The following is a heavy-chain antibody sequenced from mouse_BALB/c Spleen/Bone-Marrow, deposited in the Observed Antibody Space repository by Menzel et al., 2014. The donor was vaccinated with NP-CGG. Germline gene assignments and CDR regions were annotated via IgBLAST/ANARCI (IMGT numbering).Heavy chain of an antibody. D-gene: IGHD1-2*01. CDR2: IDPANGNT. Sequence: EVQLQQSGAELVKPGASVKLSCTASGFNIKDTYMHWVKQRPEQGLEWIGRIDPANGNTKYDPKFQGKATITADTSSNTAYLQLSSLTSEDTAVYYCAKYYYGYYFDYWGQDTTLTVSS. CDR1: GFNIKDTY. CDR3: AKYYYGYYFDY. J-gene: IGHJ2*01. V-gene: IGHV14-3*02.